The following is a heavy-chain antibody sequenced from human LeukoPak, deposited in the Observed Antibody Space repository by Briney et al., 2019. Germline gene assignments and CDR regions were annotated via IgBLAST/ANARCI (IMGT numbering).Heavy chain of an antibody. CDR3: ARGGGEVDY. J-gene: IGHJ4*02. Sequence: GSLRLSCAASDFTFSRYSMNWFRQAPGEGLEWVSSISSGGHNIFYGDPVKGRFTISRDNAKNSLYLQMNSLRVEDTAVFYCARGGGEVDYWGQGTLVTVSS. CDR2: ISSGGHNI. D-gene: IGHD3-16*01. CDR1: DFTFSRYS. V-gene: IGHV3-21*01.